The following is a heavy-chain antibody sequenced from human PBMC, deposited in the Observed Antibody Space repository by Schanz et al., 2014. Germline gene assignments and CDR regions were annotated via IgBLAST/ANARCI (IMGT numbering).Heavy chain of an antibody. D-gene: IGHD3-3*01. CDR1: GYTFTGYS. CDR3: ARESVSRTRLFDP. Sequence: QVQLVQSGAEVKKPGASVKVSCKASGYTFTGYSMHWVRQAPGQGLEWMGWISPNSGDTNYAQNFQGRVTMTKDTSINTVYMELSTLTSDDTAVYYCARESVSRTRLFDPWGQGTLVTVSS. J-gene: IGHJ5*02. CDR2: ISPNSGDT. V-gene: IGHV1-2*02.